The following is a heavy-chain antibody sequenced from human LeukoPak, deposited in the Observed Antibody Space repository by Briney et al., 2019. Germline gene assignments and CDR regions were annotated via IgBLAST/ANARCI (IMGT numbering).Heavy chain of an antibody. CDR3: ARQSPSSDDAFDI. Sequence: SETLSLTCTVSGGSISSHYWSWIRQPPGKGLEWIGYIYYSGSTNYNPSLKSRVTISVDTSKNQFSLKLSSVTAADTAVYYCARQSPSSDDAFDIWGQGTMVTVSS. J-gene: IGHJ3*02. CDR2: IYYSGST. V-gene: IGHV4-59*08. CDR1: GGSISSHY.